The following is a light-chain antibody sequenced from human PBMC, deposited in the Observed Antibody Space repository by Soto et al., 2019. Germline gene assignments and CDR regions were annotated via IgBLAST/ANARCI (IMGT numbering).Light chain of an antibody. CDR2: EVS. J-gene: IGLJ2*01. V-gene: IGLV2-14*01. CDR1: SSDVGGYNY. CDR3: SSYTSSSTVV. Sequence: QSVLTQPASVSGSPGQSITISCTGTSSDVGGYNYVSRYQQHPGKAPKLMIYEVSKRPSGVSNRFSGSKSGNTASLTISGLQAEDEADYYCSSYTSSSTVVFGGGTKLTVL.